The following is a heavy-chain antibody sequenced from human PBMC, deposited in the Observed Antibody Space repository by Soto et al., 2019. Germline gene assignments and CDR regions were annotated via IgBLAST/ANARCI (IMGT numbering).Heavy chain of an antibody. CDR3: ARDLSGYYGSGSLEY. CDR1: GYTFTSYG. V-gene: IGHV1-18*01. CDR2: ISAYNGNT. D-gene: IGHD3-10*01. Sequence: QVQLVQSGAELKKPGASVKVSCTASGYTFTSYGITWVRQAPGQGREWMGWISAYNGNTNHAQKLQGRVTMTTDTSTSTAYLELRSLRSYDTAVYYCARDLSGYYGSGSLEYWGQGTLVTVSS. J-gene: IGHJ4*02.